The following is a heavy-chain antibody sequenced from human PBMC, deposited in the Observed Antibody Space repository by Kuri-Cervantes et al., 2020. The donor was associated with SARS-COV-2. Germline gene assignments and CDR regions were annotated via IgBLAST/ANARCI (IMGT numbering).Heavy chain of an antibody. D-gene: IGHD6-19*01. CDR3: ARGRDSSGWSFFDY. V-gene: IGHV4-59*01. J-gene: IGHJ4*02. Sequence: SETLSLTCTVSGGPISSYYWSWIRQPPGKGLEWIGYIYYSGSTNYNPSLKSRVTISVDTSKNQFSLNLSSVTAADTAVYYCARGRDSSGWSFFDYWGQGTPVTVSS. CDR1: GGPISSYY. CDR2: IYYSGST.